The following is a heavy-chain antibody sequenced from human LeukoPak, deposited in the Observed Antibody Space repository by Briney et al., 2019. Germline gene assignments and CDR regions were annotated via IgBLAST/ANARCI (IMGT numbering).Heavy chain of an antibody. CDR1: GGSISRSSYY. D-gene: IGHD3-10*01. Sequence: PSETLSLTCTVSGGSISRSSYYWGWIRQPPGKGLEWIGSIYYSGTTHYNPSLKSRVTISVDTSKNQFSLKLSSVTAAVTAVYYCARADMVRGVTVWFDPWGQGTLVTVSS. V-gene: IGHV4-39*07. J-gene: IGHJ5*02. CDR3: ARADMVRGVTVWFDP. CDR2: IYYSGTT.